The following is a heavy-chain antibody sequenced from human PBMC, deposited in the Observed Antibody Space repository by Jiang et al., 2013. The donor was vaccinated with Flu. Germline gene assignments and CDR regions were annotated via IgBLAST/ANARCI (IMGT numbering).Heavy chain of an antibody. CDR3: ARLRALYDSSGYYDY. CDR2: IFYSGTT. CDR1: RGSISSNY. D-gene: IGHD3-22*01. V-gene: IGHV4-59*01. Sequence: GSGLVKPSETLSLTCNVSRGSISSNYWSWIRQPPGKGLEWIGYIFYSGTTNYNPSLKSRVTISVDTSKNQFSLRLTSVTAADTAVYYCARLRALYDSSGYYDY. J-gene: IGHJ4*01.